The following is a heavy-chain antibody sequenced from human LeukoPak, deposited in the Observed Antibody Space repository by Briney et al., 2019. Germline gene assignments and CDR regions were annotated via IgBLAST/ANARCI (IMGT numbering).Heavy chain of an antibody. CDR1: SGSISSGSYY. CDR2: IYTSGST. Sequence: SETLSLTCTVYSGSISSGSYYWSWIRQPAGKGLEWIGRIYTSGSTNYNPSLKSRVTISVDTSKNQFSLKLSSVTAADTAVYYCARGVTMDVWGKGTTVTVSS. D-gene: IGHD4-11*01. CDR3: ARGVTMDV. V-gene: IGHV4-61*02. J-gene: IGHJ6*03.